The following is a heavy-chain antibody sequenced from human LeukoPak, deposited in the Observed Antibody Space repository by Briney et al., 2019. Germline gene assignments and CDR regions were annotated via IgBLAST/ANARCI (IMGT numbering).Heavy chain of an antibody. CDR3: ARAPGGDCYSGCYYYGMDV. V-gene: IGHV1-2*02. CDR2: INPNRGGT. J-gene: IGHJ6*02. CDR1: GYTFTGDY. Sequence: ASVKVSCKASGYTFTGDYMHWVRQAPGQGLEWMGWINPNRGGTNYAQKFQGRVTVTRDTSISTAYMELSRLRSDDTAVYYCARAPGGDCYSGCYYYGMDVWGQGTTVTVSS. D-gene: IGHD2-21*02.